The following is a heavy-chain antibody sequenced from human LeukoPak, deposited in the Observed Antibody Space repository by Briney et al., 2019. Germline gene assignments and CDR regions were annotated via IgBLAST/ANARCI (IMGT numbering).Heavy chain of an antibody. Sequence: SETLSLTCTVSGGSISSYYWSGIRQPPGKGLEWIGYIYYSGSTNYNPSLKSRVTISVDTSKNQFSLKLSSVTAADTAVYYCARAPSLWDTLNYFDYWGQGTLVTVSS. D-gene: IGHD1-26*01. J-gene: IGHJ4*02. CDR2: IYYSGST. V-gene: IGHV4-59*01. CDR3: ARAPSLWDTLNYFDY. CDR1: GGSISSYY.